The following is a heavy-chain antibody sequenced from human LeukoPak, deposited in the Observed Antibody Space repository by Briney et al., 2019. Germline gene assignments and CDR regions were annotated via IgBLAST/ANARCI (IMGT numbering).Heavy chain of an antibody. J-gene: IGHJ6*02. CDR1: GYTFTSYG. V-gene: IGHV1-18*01. D-gene: IGHD6-19*01. CDR3: ARDQVAGRHEIYYYGMDV. Sequence: ASVKVSCKASGYTFTSYGISWVRQAPGQGLEWMGWISAYNGNTNYAQKLQGRVTMTTDTSTSTAYMELRSLRSDDTAVYYCARDQVAGRHEIYYYGMDVWGQGTTVTVSS. CDR2: ISAYNGNT.